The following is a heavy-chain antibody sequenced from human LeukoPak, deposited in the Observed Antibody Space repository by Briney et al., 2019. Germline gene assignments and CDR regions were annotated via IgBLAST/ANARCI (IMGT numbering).Heavy chain of an antibody. CDR3: ARDERYFDWLLLGHDY. CDR2: ISSSSSTI. CDR1: GFTFSSYS. J-gene: IGHJ4*02. D-gene: IGHD3-9*01. V-gene: IGHV3-48*02. Sequence: GGSLRLSRAASGFTFSSYSMNWVRQAPGKGLEWVSYISSSSSTIYYADSVKGRFTISRDNAKNSLYLQMNSLRDEDTAVYYCARDERYFDWLLLGHDYWGQGTLVTVSS.